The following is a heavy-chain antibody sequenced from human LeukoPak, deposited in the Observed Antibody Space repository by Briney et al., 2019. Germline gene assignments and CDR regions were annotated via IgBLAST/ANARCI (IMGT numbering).Heavy chain of an antibody. CDR2: IYYSGST. J-gene: IGHJ3*02. V-gene: IGHV4-59*01. D-gene: IGHD1-26*01. Sequence: SETPSLTCTVSGGSISSYYWSWIWQPPGKGLEWIGYIYYSGSTNYNPSLRSRVTISVDTSKNQFSLKLSSVTAADTAVYYCARRLVYSGSHRDAFDIWGQGTMVTVSS. CDR3: ARRLVYSGSHRDAFDI. CDR1: GGSISSYY.